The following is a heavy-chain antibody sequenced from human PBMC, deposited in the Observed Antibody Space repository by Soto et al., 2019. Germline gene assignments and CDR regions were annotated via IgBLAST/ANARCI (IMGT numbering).Heavy chain of an antibody. J-gene: IGHJ4*02. D-gene: IGHD5-12*01. V-gene: IGHV1-2*02. Sequence: SXKVSCKASGYTXTAYYMNWVRQAPGQGLEWIGWVNPGNGTTSFAQKFQGRVTMTRDTSISTAYMELSGLISYDTAVYFCARVKATLYRHYYFDYWGQGTPVTVSS. CDR3: ARVKATLYRHYYFDY. CDR2: VNPGNGTT. CDR1: GYTXTAYY.